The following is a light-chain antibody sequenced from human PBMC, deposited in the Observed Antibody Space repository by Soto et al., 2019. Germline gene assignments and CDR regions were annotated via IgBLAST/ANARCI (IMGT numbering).Light chain of an antibody. J-gene: IGLJ3*02. CDR1: SSNIGSHT. V-gene: IGLV1-44*01. CDR2: TNY. Sequence: QSVLTQPPSASGTPGQRVTISCSGSSSNIGSHTVNWYQQLPGTAPKLLIYTNYQRPSGVPDRFSDSKSGTSASLAISGLQSEDEADYYCAAWDGSLKSWVFGGGTKVTVL. CDR3: AAWDGSLKSWV.